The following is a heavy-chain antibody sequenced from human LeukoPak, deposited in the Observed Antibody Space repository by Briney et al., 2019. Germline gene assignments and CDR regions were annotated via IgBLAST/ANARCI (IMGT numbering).Heavy chain of an antibody. V-gene: IGHV3-11*01. CDR3: ARDSDSSSFWGTYYYYGMDV. CDR1: GFTFSDYY. J-gene: IGHJ6*02. Sequence: PGGSLRLSCAASGFTFSDYYMSWIRQAPGKGLEWVSYISSSGSTIYYADSVKGRFTISRDNAKNSLYLQMNSLRAEDTAVYYCARDSDSSSFWGTYYYYGMDVWGQGTTVTVSS. D-gene: IGHD6-13*01. CDR2: ISSSGSTI.